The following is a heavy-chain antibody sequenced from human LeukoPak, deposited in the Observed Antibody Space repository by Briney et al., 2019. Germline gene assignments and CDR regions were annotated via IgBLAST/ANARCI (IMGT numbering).Heavy chain of an antibody. CDR1: GFTFDDYA. D-gene: IGHD3-22*01. CDR2: ISWNSGSI. J-gene: IGHJ6*03. V-gene: IGHV3-9*01. CDR3: AKDARSYYDSSGTSYMDV. Sequence: GGSLRLSCAASGFTFDDYAMHWVRQAPGKGLEWVSGISWNSGSIGYADSVKGRFTISRDNAKNSLYLQMNSLRAEDTALYYCAKDARSYYDSSGTSYMDVWGKGTTVTVSS.